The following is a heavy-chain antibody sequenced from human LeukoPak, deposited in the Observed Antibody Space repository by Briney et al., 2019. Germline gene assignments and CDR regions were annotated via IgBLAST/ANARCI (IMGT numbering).Heavy chain of an antibody. J-gene: IGHJ1*01. V-gene: IGHV4-34*01. CDR2: INHSGST. D-gene: IGHD1-7*01. Sequence: PSETLSLTCAVYGGSFSGYYWSWIRQPPGKGLEWIGEINHSGSTNYNPSLKSRVTISVDTSKNQFSLKLSSVTAADTAVYYCARVLPDLELRPRSEHWGQGTLVTVSS. CDR1: GGSFSGYY. CDR3: ARVLPDLELRPRSEH.